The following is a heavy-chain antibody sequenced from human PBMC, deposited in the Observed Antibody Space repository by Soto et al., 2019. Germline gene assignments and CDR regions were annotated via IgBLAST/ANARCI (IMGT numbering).Heavy chain of an antibody. V-gene: IGHV4-59*01. CDR2: IYYSGST. Sequence: ETMSHTWTVSDGSISSYCWSWIRQTQGKGLEWIGYIYYSGSTNYNPSLKSRVTISVDTSKNQFSLKLSSVTAADTAVYYCARVYYDILTGYLGAFDIWGQGTMVTVSS. CDR1: DGSISSYC. J-gene: IGHJ3*02. D-gene: IGHD3-9*01. CDR3: ARVYYDILTGYLGAFDI.